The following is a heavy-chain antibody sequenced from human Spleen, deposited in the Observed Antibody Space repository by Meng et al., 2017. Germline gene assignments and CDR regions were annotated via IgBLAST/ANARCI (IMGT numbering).Heavy chain of an antibody. J-gene: IGHJ4*02. D-gene: IGHD2-2*01. CDR1: GGIFSNYV. Sequence: SVKVSCKALGGIFSNYVIGWVRQASGQGLEWMGGINAGFGTTNYAQKFQDRVTITTDDSTSTVYMELTRLTSDDTAVYFCARKAGKCISTTCYALDYWGQGTLVTVSS. CDR2: INAGFGTT. CDR3: ARKAGKCISTTCYALDY. V-gene: IGHV1-69*05.